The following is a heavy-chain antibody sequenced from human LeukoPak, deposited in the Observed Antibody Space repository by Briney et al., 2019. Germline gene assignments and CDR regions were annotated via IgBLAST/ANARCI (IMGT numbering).Heavy chain of an antibody. CDR3: AKDVDYGDYFDY. CDR2: IRYDGSNK. D-gene: IGHD4-17*01. V-gene: IGHV3-30*02. Sequence: PGGSLRLSCAASGFTFSSYGMHWVRQAPGKGLEWVAFIRYDGSNKYYADSVKGRFTISRDNSKNTLYLQMNSLRAEDTAVYYCAKDVDYGDYFDYWGQGALVTVSS. J-gene: IGHJ4*02. CDR1: GFTFSSYG.